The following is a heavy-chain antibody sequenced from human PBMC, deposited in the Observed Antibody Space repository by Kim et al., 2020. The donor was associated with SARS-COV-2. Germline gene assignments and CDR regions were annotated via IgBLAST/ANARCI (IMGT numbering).Heavy chain of an antibody. J-gene: IGHJ5*02. CDR1: GFTFDDYA. Sequence: GGSLRLSCAASGFTFDDYAMHWVQQAPGKGLEWVSGISWNSGSIGYADSVKGRFTISRDNAKNSLYLQMNSLRAEDTALYYCAKDVLGQVGWFDPWGQGTLVTVSS. CDR2: ISWNSGSI. V-gene: IGHV3-9*01. D-gene: IGHD1-26*01. CDR3: AKDVLGQVGWFDP.